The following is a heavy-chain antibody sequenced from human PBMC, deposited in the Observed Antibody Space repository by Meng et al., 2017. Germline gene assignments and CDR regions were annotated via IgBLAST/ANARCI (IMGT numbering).Heavy chain of an antibody. CDR1: GYTFTGYY. CDR2: INTNTGNP. D-gene: IGHD1-26*01. CDR3: AREGRVDLDY. Sequence: QVKRVQSGAGVKKPGASGKVSCKASGYTFTGYYMHWVRQAPGQGLEWMGWINTNTGNPTYAQGFTGRFVFSLDTSVSTAYLQISSLKAEDTAVYYCAREGRVDLDYWGQGTLVTVSS. J-gene: IGHJ4*02. V-gene: IGHV7-4-1*02.